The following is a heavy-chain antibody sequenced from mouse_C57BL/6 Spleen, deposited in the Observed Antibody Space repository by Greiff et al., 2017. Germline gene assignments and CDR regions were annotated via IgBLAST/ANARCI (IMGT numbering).Heavy chain of an antibody. Sequence: QVQLKESGAELMKPGASVKLSCKATGYTFTGYWIEWVKQRPGHGLEWIGEILPGSGSTNYNEKFKGKATFTADTSSNTAYMQLSSLTTEDSAIYYCARKSRRDGYYPYAMDYWGQGTSVTVSS. J-gene: IGHJ4*01. CDR1: GYTFTGYW. V-gene: IGHV1-9*01. CDR3: ARKSRRDGYYPYAMDY. CDR2: ILPGSGST. D-gene: IGHD2-3*01.